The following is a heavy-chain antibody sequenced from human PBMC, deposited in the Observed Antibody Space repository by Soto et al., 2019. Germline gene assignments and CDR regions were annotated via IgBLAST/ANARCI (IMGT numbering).Heavy chain of an antibody. J-gene: IGHJ4*02. CDR1: GGSISSGGYY. Sequence: SETLSLTCTVSGGSISSGGYYWSWIRQHPGKGLEWIGYIYYSGSTYYNPSLKSRVTISVDTSKNQFSLKLSSVTAADTAVYYCARVGDGAARLVYEIDYWGQGTLVTVSS. CDR2: IYYSGST. D-gene: IGHD6-6*01. V-gene: IGHV4-31*03. CDR3: ARVGDGAARLVYEIDY.